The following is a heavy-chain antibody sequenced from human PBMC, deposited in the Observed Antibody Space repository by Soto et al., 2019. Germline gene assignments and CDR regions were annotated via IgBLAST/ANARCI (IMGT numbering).Heavy chain of an antibody. D-gene: IGHD6-13*01. V-gene: IGHV4-59*01. CDR1: GGSISSYY. CDR2: IHYSGST. CDR3: ARGSAAGTKSPFDY. Sequence: SETLSLTCTVSGGSISSYYWSWIRQPPGKGLEWIGHIHYSGSTNYNPSLKSRVTISVDTSKNQLSLKLSSVTAADTAVYYCARGSAAGTKSPFDYWGQGTLVTVSS. J-gene: IGHJ4*02.